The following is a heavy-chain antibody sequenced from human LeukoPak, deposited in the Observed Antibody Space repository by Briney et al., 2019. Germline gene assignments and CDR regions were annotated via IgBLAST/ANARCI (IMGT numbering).Heavy chain of an antibody. CDR3: ARLSAYYYGSFFYYYMDV. V-gene: IGHV3-7*01. D-gene: IGHD3-10*01. CDR1: GFSFSSYW. J-gene: IGHJ6*03. Sequence: PGGSPRLSREGSGFSFSSYWMTWVRQSPGKGPEWVANIKQDESERYTVDSVKGRFTISRDNAKNSVYLHMNSLRAEDTALYYCARLSAYYYGSFFYYYMDVWGKGTTVTVSS. CDR2: IKQDESER.